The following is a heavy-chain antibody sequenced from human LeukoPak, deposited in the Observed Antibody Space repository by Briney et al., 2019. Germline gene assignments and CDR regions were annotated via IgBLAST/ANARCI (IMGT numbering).Heavy chain of an antibody. V-gene: IGHV3-21*04. CDR3: VRGESGIQENSFDI. CDR1: GFTFSYYS. CDR2: ISSRSSYI. Sequence: GGSLRLSCSASGFTFSYYSMNWVRQAPGKGLEWVSSISSRSSYIYYEDSLKGRFTISRDNAKNSLYLQMNSLRVEDTAVYSCVRGESGIQENSFDIWGQGTLVTVSS. D-gene: IGHD2/OR15-2a*01. J-gene: IGHJ3*02.